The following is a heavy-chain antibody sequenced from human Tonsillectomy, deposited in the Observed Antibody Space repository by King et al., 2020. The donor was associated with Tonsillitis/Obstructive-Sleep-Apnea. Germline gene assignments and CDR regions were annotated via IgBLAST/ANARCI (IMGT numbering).Heavy chain of an antibody. CDR1: GYTFSGYY. D-gene: IGHD3-9*01. V-gene: IGHV1-2*02. CDR2: INPNSGGT. J-gene: IGHJ4*02. CDR3: ARGGGGGVGDWLLLIDY. Sequence: QLVQSGAEVKTPGASVKVSCKASGYTFSGYYLHWVRQAPGQGLEWMGWINPNSGGTDYAEKFQGRVTMTRDTSISTAYMELSRLRSDDTAVYYCARGGGGGVGDWLLLIDYWGQGTLVTVSS.